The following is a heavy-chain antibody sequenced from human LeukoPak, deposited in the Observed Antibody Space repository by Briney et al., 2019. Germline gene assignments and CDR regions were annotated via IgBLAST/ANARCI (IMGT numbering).Heavy chain of an antibody. CDR1: GFTFDDYA. J-gene: IGHJ4*02. CDR2: ISWNSGSI. D-gene: IGHD5-24*01. CDR3: AKSRDGYNFFFDY. Sequence: PGGSLRLSCAASGFTFDDYAMHWVRQAPGKGLEWVSGISWNSGSIGYADSVKGRFTISRDNAKNSLYLHMNSLRAEDTALYYCAKSRDGYNFFFDYWGQGTLVTVSS. V-gene: IGHV3-9*01.